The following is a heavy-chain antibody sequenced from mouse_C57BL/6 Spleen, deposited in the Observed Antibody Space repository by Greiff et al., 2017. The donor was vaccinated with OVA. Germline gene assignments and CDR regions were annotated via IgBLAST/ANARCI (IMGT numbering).Heavy chain of an antibody. CDR3: AREDSNFYYFDY. V-gene: IGHV1-82*01. D-gene: IGHD2-5*01. J-gene: IGHJ2*01. Sequence: QVQLQQPGPELVKPGASVKISCKASGYAFSSSWMNWVKQRPGKGLEWIGRIYPGDGDTNYNGKFKGKATLTADKSSSTAYMQLSSLTSEDSAVYFCAREDSNFYYFDYWGQGTTLTVSS. CDR2: IYPGDGDT. CDR1: GYAFSSSW.